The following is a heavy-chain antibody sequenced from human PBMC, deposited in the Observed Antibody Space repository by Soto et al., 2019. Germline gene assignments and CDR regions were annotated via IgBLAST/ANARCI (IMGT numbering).Heavy chain of an antibody. D-gene: IGHD3-22*01. J-gene: IGHJ4*02. CDR1: GGSISSGGYS. Sequence: SETLSLTCAVSGGSISSGGYSWSWIRQPPGKGLEWIGYIYHSGSTYYNPSLKSRVTISVDRSKNQFSLKLSSVTAADTAVYYCARAGGGYEEFDYWGQGTLVTVSS. V-gene: IGHV4-30-2*01. CDR2: IYHSGST. CDR3: ARAGGGYEEFDY.